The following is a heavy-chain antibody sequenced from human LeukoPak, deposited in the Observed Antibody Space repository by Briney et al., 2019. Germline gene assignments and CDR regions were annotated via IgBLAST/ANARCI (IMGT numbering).Heavy chain of an antibody. Sequence: GRTLRLSCAASGFTFSSYGMHWVRQAPGKGLEWVAVIWYDGSNKYYADSVKGRFTISRDNAKKSLYLQMDSLRAEDTAVYYCAREIIEGAMDVWGQGTTVTAS. CDR1: GFTFSSYG. CDR2: IWYDGSNK. CDR3: AREIIEGAMDV. J-gene: IGHJ6*02. V-gene: IGHV3-33*01.